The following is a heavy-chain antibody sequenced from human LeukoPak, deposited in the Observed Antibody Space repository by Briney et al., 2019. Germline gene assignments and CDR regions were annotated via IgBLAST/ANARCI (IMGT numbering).Heavy chain of an antibody. V-gene: IGHV4-30-4*07. Sequence: SETLSLTCAVSGGSISSGGYSWSWIRQPPGKGLEWIGYIYYSGSTYYNPSLKSRVTISVDTSKNQFSLKLSSVTAADTAVYYCARDPLYYYDSSGLDYWGQGTLVTVSS. J-gene: IGHJ4*02. D-gene: IGHD3-22*01. CDR1: GGSISSGGYS. CDR2: IYYSGST. CDR3: ARDPLYYYDSSGLDY.